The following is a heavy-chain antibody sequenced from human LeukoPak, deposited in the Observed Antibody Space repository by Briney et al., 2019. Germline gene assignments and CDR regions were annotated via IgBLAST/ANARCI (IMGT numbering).Heavy chain of an antibody. V-gene: IGHV4-59*08. Sequence: SETLSLTCTVSRRAISTDYWSWIRQPPGKGLEWIGYIYYSEHTNYNPSLKSRVTISVDTSKNHFSLKLSSVNAAATAVSYCARRAWRIAAAGKGLFYPWGQGTLVTVSS. D-gene: IGHD6-13*01. CDR1: RRAISTDY. CDR2: IYYSEHT. J-gene: IGHJ5*02. CDR3: ARRAWRIAAAGKGLFYP.